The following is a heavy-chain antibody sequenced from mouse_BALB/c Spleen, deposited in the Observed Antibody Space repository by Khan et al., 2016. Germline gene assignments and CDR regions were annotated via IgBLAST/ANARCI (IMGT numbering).Heavy chain of an antibody. CDR1: GYSFTGYN. D-gene: IGHD2-1*01. CDR3: ARSKLGNYDVYGVDD. Sequence: VQLKESGPELEKPGASVKISCKASGYSFTGYNINWVKQSPGKSLEWIGNIDPYFGVTNYNQKFKGRATLTVDNSSSTAYMQLRRLTSEDSGLYYCARSKLGNYDVYGVDDWGQGTSVTVSS. J-gene: IGHJ4*01. CDR2: IDPYFGVT. V-gene: IGHV1-42*01.